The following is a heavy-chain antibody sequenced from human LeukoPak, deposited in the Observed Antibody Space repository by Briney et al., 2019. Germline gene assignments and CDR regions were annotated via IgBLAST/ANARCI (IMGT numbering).Heavy chain of an antibody. CDR3: ARAPGRYCSSTSCYTNYYYYYMDV. CDR1: GFTFSTYA. V-gene: IGHV3-23*01. D-gene: IGHD2-2*02. J-gene: IGHJ6*03. CDR2: ISGSGGST. Sequence: GGSLRLSCAASGFTFSTYAMSWVRQAPGKGLEWVSAISGSGGSTYYADSVKGRFTISRDNSENTLYLQMNSLRAEDTAVYYCARAPGRYCSSTSCYTNYYYYYMDVWGKGTTVTVSS.